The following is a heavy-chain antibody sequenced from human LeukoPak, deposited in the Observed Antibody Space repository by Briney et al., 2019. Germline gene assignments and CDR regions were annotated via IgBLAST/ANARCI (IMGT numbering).Heavy chain of an antibody. V-gene: IGHV4-59*01. CDR1: GGSISSYY. CDR3: ARTSKKGNYYGMDV. D-gene: IGHD3-10*01. J-gene: IGHJ6*02. CDR2: IYYSGST. Sequence: PSETLSLTCTVSGGSISSYYWSWIRQPPGKGLEWIGYIYYSGSTNYNPSLKSRVTISVDTSKNQFSPKLSSVTAADTAVYYCARTSKKGNYYGMDVWGQGTTVTVSS.